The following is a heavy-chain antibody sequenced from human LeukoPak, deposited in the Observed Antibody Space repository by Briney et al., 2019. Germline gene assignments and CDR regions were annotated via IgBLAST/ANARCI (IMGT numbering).Heavy chain of an antibody. V-gene: IGHV3-21*01. Sequence: PGGSLRLSCAASGFTFSSYSMNWVRQAPGKGLEWVSSISSSSSYIYYADSVKGRFTISRDNAKNSLYLQMNSLRAEDTAVYYCARPYYDILTGTAEYFDHWGRGTLVTVSS. CDR2: ISSSSSYI. J-gene: IGHJ2*01. CDR3: ARPYYDILTGTAEYFDH. D-gene: IGHD3-9*01. CDR1: GFTFSSYS.